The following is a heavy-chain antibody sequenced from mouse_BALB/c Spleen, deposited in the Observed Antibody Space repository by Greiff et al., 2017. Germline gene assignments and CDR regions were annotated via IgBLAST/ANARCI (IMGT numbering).Heavy chain of an antibody. Sequence: QVQLLQSGPGLVQPSQSLSITCTVSGFSLTSYGVHWVRQSPGKGLEWLGVIWSGGSTDYNAAVISRLSISKDNSKSQVFFKMSSLQANDTAIYYCAGNLRWYFDDWGAGTTVTVSS. D-gene: IGHD1-1*01. CDR3: AGNLRWYFDD. J-gene: IGHJ1*01. V-gene: IGHV2-2*02. CDR1: GFSLTSYG. CDR2: IWSGGST.